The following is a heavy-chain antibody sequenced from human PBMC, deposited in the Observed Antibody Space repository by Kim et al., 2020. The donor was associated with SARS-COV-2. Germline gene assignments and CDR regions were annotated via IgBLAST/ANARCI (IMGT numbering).Heavy chain of an antibody. D-gene: IGHD3-22*01. CDR2: ISGIGDST. V-gene: IGHV3-23*01. J-gene: IGHJ3*01. CDR3: ARRLGYDSCGWLDGFD. CDR1: GITFNNYA. Sequence: GGSLRLSCAVSGITFNNYAMNWVRQAPGKGLEWVAAISGIGDSTYYAPSVRGRFTIYRDNSKSTLYLQMNSLTAEDTATYYCARRLGYDSCGWLDGFD.